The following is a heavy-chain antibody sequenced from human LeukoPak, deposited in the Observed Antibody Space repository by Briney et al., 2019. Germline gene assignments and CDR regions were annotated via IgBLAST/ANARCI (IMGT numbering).Heavy chain of an antibody. CDR3: ARGCGTSCYAFDY. CDR1: GFTFSSYS. J-gene: IGHJ4*02. CDR2: ISSSSSYI. D-gene: IGHD2-2*01. Sequence: GGSLRLSCAASGFTFSSYSMYWVRQAPGKGLEWVSSISSSSSYIYYADSVKGRFTISRDNAKNSLYLQMNSLRAEDTAVYYCARGCGTSCYAFDYWGQGTLVTVSS. V-gene: IGHV3-21*01.